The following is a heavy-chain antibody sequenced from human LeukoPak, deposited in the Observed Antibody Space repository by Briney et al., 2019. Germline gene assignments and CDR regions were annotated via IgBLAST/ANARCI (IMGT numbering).Heavy chain of an antibody. D-gene: IGHD3/OR15-3a*01. V-gene: IGHV4-30-2*01. CDR1: GGSISSGGYY. J-gene: IGHJ4*02. Sequence: SETLSLTCTVSGGSISSGGYYWSWIRQPPGKGLEWIGYIYHSGSTYYNPSLKSRVTISVDRSKNQFSLKLSSVTAADTAVYYCATPAGGPAGDWQVFDYWGQGTLVTVSS. CDR3: ATPAGGPAGDWQVFDY. CDR2: IYHSGST.